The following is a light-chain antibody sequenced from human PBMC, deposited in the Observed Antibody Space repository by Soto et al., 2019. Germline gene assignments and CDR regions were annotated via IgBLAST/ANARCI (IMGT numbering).Light chain of an antibody. CDR3: SSFTTTYTPV. Sequence: QSVLTQPAGVSGSPGHSITISWSGTNSDVGAYNFVSLYRQHPGKAPKLLIHEVTLRPSGVSHRFSGSKSGNTASLTISRLQVEDEADYYCSSFTTTYTPVFGQGTKVTVL. J-gene: IGLJ1*01. CDR1: NSDVGAYNF. CDR2: EVT. V-gene: IGLV2-14*01.